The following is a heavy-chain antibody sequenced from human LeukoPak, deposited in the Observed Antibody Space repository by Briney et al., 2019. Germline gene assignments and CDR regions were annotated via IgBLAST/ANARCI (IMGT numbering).Heavy chain of an antibody. V-gene: IGHV3-7*05. CDR1: GGSFSGYY. Sequence: ETLSLTCAVYGGSFSGYYWSWIRQPPGKGLEWVAIIKVGGSEKYYVDSVKGRFTISRDNAKNALYLQMNSLRAEDTAVYYCARDVWNYFDYWGQGTLVTVSS. D-gene: IGHD2-21*01. CDR2: IKVGGSEK. J-gene: IGHJ4*02. CDR3: ARDVWNYFDY.